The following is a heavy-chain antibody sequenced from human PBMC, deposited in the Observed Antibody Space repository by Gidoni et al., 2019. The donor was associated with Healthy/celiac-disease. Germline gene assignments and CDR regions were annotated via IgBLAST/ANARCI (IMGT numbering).Heavy chain of an antibody. Sequence: EVQLVESGGGLVKPGGSLRLSCAASGFTFSNAWMSWVRQAPGKGLEWVGRIKSKTDGGTTDYAAPVKGRLTIARDDSKNTLDLQMNSLKTEDTAVYYCTTAGIAVAGTDDYWGQGTLVTVSS. CDR2: IKSKTDGGTT. D-gene: IGHD6-19*01. V-gene: IGHV3-15*01. CDR1: GFTFSNAW. J-gene: IGHJ4*02. CDR3: TTAGIAVAGTDDY.